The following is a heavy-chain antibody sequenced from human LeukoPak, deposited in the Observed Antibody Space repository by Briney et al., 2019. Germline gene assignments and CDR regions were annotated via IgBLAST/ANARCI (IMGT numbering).Heavy chain of an antibody. D-gene: IGHD3-9*01. V-gene: IGHV4-31*03. J-gene: IGHJ5*02. CDR3: ARDYGILNWFDP. CDR1: GGSISSGGYY. Sequence: SETLSLTCTVSGGSISSGGYYWSWIRQHPGKGLEWIGYIYYSGSTYYNPSLKSRVTISVDTSKNQFSPKLSSVTAADTAVYYCARDYGILNWFDPWGQGTLVTVSS. CDR2: IYYSGST.